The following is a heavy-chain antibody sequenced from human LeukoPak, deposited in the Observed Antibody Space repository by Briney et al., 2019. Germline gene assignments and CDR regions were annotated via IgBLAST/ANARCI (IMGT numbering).Heavy chain of an antibody. CDR2: ISSSSSYI. CDR3: ARDTPLEWSTPFYYGMDV. D-gene: IGHD3-3*01. CDR1: GFTFSSYS. J-gene: IGHJ6*02. Sequence: GGSLRLSCAASGFTFSSYSMNWVRQAPGKGLEWVSSISSSSSYIYYADSVKGRFTISRDNAKNSLYLQMNSLRAEDTAVYCCARDTPLEWSTPFYYGMDVWGQGTTVTVSS. V-gene: IGHV3-21*01.